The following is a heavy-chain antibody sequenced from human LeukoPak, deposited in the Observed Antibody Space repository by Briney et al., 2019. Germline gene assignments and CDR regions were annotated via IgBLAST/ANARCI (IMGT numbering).Heavy chain of an antibody. D-gene: IGHD3-3*01. V-gene: IGHV1-2*06. CDR3: AGFGVAIQDAFDI. CDR1: GNTFTGYY. Sequence: ASVKVSCKASGNTFTGYYMHWVRQAPGQGLEWMGRINPNSGGTNYAQKFQGRVTMTRDTSISTAYMELSRLRSDDTAVYYCAGFGVAIQDAFDIWGQGTLVTVSS. CDR2: INPNSGGT. J-gene: IGHJ3*02.